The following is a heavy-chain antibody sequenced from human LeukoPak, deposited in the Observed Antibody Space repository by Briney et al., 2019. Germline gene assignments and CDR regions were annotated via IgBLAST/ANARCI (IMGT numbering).Heavy chain of an antibody. CDR2: IYHSGST. CDR3: ARGISGWYGFDY. CDR1: GYSISSGYY. V-gene: IGHV4-38-2*01. J-gene: IGHJ4*02. D-gene: IGHD6-19*01. Sequence: PSETLSLTCAVSGYSISSGYYWGWIRQPPGQGLEWIGSIYHSGSTYYNPSLKSRVTISVDTSKNQFSLKLSSVTAADTAVYYCARGISGWYGFDYWGQGTLVTVSS.